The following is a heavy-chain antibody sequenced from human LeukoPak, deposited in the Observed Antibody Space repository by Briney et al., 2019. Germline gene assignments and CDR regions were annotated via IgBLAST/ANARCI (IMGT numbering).Heavy chain of an antibody. CDR2: AYYRSKWYN. J-gene: IGHJ4*02. V-gene: IGHV6-1*01. D-gene: IGHD1-1*01. CDR1: GDSVSSNSVA. CDR3: ARVRGTGIRPYDFGY. Sequence: SQTLSLTCAISGDSVSSNSVAWNWIRQSPSRGLEWLGRAYYRSKWYNEYAVSVKSRITINPDTSKNQFSLQLNSVTPEDTAVYYCARVRGTGIRPYDFGYWGQGTLVTVSS.